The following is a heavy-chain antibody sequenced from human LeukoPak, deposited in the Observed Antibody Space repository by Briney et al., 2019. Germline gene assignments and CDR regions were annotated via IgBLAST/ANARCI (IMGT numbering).Heavy chain of an antibody. D-gene: IGHD3-9*01. CDR2: IIPIFGTA. V-gene: IGHV1-69*13. CDR1: GGTFSSYA. Sequence: SVKVSCKASGGTFSSYAIRWVRQAPGQGLEWMGGIIPIFGTANYAQKFQGRVTITADESTSTAYMELSSLRSEDTAVYYCARGKDYDIYQGRVSLHWFDPWGQGTLVTVSS. CDR3: ARGKDYDIYQGRVSLHWFDP. J-gene: IGHJ5*02.